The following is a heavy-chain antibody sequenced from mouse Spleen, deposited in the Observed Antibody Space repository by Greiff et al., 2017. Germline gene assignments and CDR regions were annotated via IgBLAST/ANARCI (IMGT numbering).Heavy chain of an antibody. V-gene: IGHV1-39*01. CDR3: ARKRLYAMDS. Sequence: EVQLQQSGPELVRPAASVKISCKASGYSFTDNNMHWVKQSNGKSLEWIGVISPEYGTATYNQKFKDKATLTVDQSSSTAYMQLNSLTSEDSAVYYCARKRLYAMDSWGQGTSVTVSS. CDR1: GYSFTDNN. J-gene: IGHJ4*01. CDR2: ISPEYGTA.